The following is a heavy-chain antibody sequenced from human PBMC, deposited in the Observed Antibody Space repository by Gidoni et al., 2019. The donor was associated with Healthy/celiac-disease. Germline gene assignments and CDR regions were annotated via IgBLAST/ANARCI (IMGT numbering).Heavy chain of an antibody. CDR1: GGTFSSYA. D-gene: IGHD2-2*01. CDR3: AREGGRQISSYCSSTSCYGGAYGMDV. V-gene: IGHV1-69*01. Sequence: QVQLVQSGAEVKKPGSSVKVSCKASGGTFSSYAISWVRQAPGQGLEWMGGIIPIFGTANYAQKFQGRVTITADESTSTAYMELSSLRSEDTAVYYCAREGGRQISSYCSSTSCYGGAYGMDVWGQGTTVTVSS. CDR2: IIPIFGTA. J-gene: IGHJ6*02.